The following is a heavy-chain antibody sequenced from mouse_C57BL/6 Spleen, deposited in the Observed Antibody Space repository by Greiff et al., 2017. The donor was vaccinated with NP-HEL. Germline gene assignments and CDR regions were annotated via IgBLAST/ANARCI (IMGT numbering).Heavy chain of an antibody. J-gene: IGHJ4*01. CDR1: GYSFTGYF. D-gene: IGHD1-1*01. CDR3: ARTSATVVAGGYYAMDY. CDR2: INPYNGDT. Sequence: EVKLVESGPELVKPGDSVKISCKASGYSFTGYFMNWVMQSHGKSLEWIGRINPYNGDTFYNQKFKGKATLTVDKSSSTAHMELRSLTSEDSAVYYCARTSATVVAGGYYAMDYWGQGTSVTVSS. V-gene: IGHV1-20*01.